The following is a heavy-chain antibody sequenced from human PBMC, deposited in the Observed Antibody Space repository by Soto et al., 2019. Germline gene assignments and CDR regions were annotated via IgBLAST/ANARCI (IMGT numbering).Heavy chain of an antibody. CDR2: ISYDGSNK. D-gene: IGHD2-2*01. J-gene: IGHJ6*02. Sequence: PGGSLRLSCAASGFTFSSYAMHWVRQAPGKGLEWVAVISYDGSNKYYADSVKGRFTISRDNSKNTLYLQMTSLRAEDTVFYYCAIYVPGVRYYGMDVWGQGTTVTVSS. CDR1: GFTFSSYA. CDR3: AIYVPGVRYYGMDV. V-gene: IGHV3-30-3*01.